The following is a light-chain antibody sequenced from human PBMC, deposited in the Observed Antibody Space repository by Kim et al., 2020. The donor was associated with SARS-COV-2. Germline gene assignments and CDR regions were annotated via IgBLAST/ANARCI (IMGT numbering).Light chain of an antibody. CDR3: RQHNTYPST. V-gene: IGKV1-17*02. Sequence: ASVVDRGTTTCWASQDISNDLCCYQQKPAGAPNRLIYCASSLQNGVPPTLIGSGSCTEFSPPIINGLPQDFSAYFCRQHNTYPSTFGQGTRLDIK. CDR2: CAS. CDR1: QDISND. J-gene: IGKJ5*01.